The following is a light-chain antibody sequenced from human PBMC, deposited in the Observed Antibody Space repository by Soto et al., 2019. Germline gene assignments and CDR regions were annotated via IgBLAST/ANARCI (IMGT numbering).Light chain of an antibody. CDR1: TRDVGDHNY. CDR2: EVS. CDR3: SSYAGSNSYV. V-gene: IGLV2-8*01. Sequence: QSALTQPPSASGSPGQSATISRTGTTRDVGDHNYVSWYQHHPGKAPKLVIYEVSQRPSGVPDRFSGSKSGNTASLTVSGLQADDEADYYCSSYAGSNSYVFGTGTKVTVL. J-gene: IGLJ1*01.